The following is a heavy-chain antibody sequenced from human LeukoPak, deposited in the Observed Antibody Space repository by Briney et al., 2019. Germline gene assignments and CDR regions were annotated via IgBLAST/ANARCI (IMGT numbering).Heavy chain of an antibody. CDR3: ARDGQSGYSSGWYVLGFDY. V-gene: IGHV1-2*04. CDR2: INPNSGGT. J-gene: IGHJ4*02. Sequence: ASVTVSCTASGYTFTGYYMHWVRQAPGQGLEWMGWINPNSGGTNYAQRFQGWVTMTRDTSISTAYMELSRLRSDDTAVYYCARDGQSGYSSGWYVLGFDYWGQGTLVTVSS. D-gene: IGHD6-19*01. CDR1: GYTFTGYY.